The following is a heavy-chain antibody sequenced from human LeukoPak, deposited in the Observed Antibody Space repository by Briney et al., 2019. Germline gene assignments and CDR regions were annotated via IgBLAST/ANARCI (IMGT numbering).Heavy chain of an antibody. D-gene: IGHD2-15*01. CDR2: IYPGDSDT. CDR1: EYSFTSYW. CDR3: ARHPYCSGGSCYSDY. V-gene: IGHV5-51*01. J-gene: IGHJ4*02. Sequence: GASLKISCKGSEYSFTSYWIGWVRQMPAKGLEWMGIIYPGDSDTRYSPSFQGQVTISADKSISTAYLQWSSLKASDTAMYYCARHPYCSGGSCYSDYWGQGTLVTVSS.